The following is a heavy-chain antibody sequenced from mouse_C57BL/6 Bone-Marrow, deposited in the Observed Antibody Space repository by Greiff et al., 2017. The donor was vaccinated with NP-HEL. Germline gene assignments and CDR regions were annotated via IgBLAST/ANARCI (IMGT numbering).Heavy chain of an antibody. CDR1: GFTFSDFY. CDR3: ARGRYYYGSSYDGFAY. Sequence: EVQRVESGGGLVQSGRSLRLSCATSGFTFSDFYMEWVRQAPGKGLEWIAASRNKANDYTTEYSAYVKGRFIVSRDTSQSILYLQMNALRAEYTAIYYCARGRYYYGSSYDGFAYWGQGTLVTVSA. V-gene: IGHV7-1*01. CDR2: SRNKANDYTT. D-gene: IGHD1-1*01. J-gene: IGHJ3*01.